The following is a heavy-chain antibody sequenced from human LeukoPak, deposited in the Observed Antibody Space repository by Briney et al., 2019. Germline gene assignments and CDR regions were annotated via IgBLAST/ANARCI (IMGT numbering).Heavy chain of an antibody. CDR1: GFTLSSYW. Sequence: PGGSLRLSCAASGFTLSSYWMSWVRQAPGKGLEWVANIKYDGSGKYYADSVKGRFTISRDDAKNSLYLEMNRLRVEDTAVYYCARISNGIPDYWGQGTLVTVSS. CDR2: IKYDGSGK. D-gene: IGHD1-1*01. V-gene: IGHV3-7*01. J-gene: IGHJ4*02. CDR3: ARISNGIPDY.